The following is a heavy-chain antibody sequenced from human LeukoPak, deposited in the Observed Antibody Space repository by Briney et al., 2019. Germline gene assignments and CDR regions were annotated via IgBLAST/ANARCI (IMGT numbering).Heavy chain of an antibody. CDR3: ARVWGSDAFDI. Sequence: HPGGSLRLSCAASGFTFTHHWMQWARQAPGKGLVWVSRINSDGSSTTYADSVKGRFTISRDNAKNTLYLQMNSLRAEDTAEYYCARVWGSDAFDIWGQGTMVTVSS. CDR1: GFTFTHHW. V-gene: IGHV3-74*01. D-gene: IGHD3-16*01. J-gene: IGHJ3*02. CDR2: INSDGSST.